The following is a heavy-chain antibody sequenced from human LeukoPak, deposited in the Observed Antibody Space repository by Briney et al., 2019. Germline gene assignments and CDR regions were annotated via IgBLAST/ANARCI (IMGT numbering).Heavy chain of an antibody. D-gene: IGHD3-10*01. J-gene: IGHJ4*02. CDR2: ISGSGGST. V-gene: IGHV3-23*01. CDR1: GFTFSSYA. CDR3: ASSRAVVQGVTSPFDC. Sequence: GGSLRLSCAASGFTFSSYAMSWVRQAPGKGLEWVSAISGSGGSTYYADSVKGRFTISRDNSKNTLYLQMNSLRAEDTAVYYCASSRAVVQGVTSPFDCWGQGTLVTVSS.